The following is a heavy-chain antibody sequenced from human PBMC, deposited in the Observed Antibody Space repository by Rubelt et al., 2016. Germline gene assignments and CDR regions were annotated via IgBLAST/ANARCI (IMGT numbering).Heavy chain of an antibody. J-gene: IGHJ4*02. CDR1: GGSISSTTSH. CDR2: IYYSGIT. CDR3: ARGNIVVVPSANFDY. V-gene: IGHV4-39*07. D-gene: IGHD2-2*01. Sequence: QLQLQESGPGLLKPSGTLSLTCTVSGGSISSTTSHWAWIRQPPGKGLVWIASIYYSGITYYNPSLKSRVTISVDTSKNQFSLKLSSVTAADTAVYYCARGNIVVVPSANFDYWGQGTLVTVSS.